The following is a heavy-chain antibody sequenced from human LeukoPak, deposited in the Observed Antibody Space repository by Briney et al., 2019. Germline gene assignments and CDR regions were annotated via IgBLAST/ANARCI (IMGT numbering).Heavy chain of an antibody. J-gene: IGHJ4*02. Sequence: GGSLRLSCAASGLAFSSYAMSWVRQPSGKGLEWVSTISVASITFYADSVKGRFTISRDNSRNTVYLQMTSLRADDTAVYYCADYGVSGVRNNFYWGLGTLVTVSS. CDR3: ADYGVSGVRNNFY. CDR1: GLAFSSYA. CDR2: ISVASIT. D-gene: IGHD3-3*01. V-gene: IGHV3-23*01.